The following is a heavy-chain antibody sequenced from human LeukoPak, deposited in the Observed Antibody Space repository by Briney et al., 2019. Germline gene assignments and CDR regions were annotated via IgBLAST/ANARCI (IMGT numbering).Heavy chain of an antibody. CDR3: ARGGGGAYYYYGMDV. V-gene: IGHV4-34*01. CDR1: GGSFSGYY. J-gene: IGHJ6*02. Sequence: SETLSLTCAVYGGSFSGYYWSWIRQPPGKGLEWIGEINHSGSTNYNPSLKSRVTISVDTSKNQFSLKLSSVTAADTAVYYCARGGGGAYYYYGMDVWGQGTTVTVSS. D-gene: IGHD2-21*01. CDR2: INHSGST.